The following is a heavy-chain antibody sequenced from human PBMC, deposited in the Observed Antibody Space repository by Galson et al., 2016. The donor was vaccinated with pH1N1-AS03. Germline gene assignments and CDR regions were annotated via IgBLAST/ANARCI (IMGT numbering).Heavy chain of an antibody. CDR1: GYTFTNFG. CDR3: ARDLRSDFGNSFVAGVQFGRY. CDR2: ISAYSGNT. V-gene: IGHV1-18*01. Sequence: QSGAEVKKPGASVKVSCKASGYTFTNFGIIWVRQAPGQGLEWLGWISAYSGNTDYAQSLQGRVSMTTDPSTNTAYMELTSLTSDDTAIYYCARDLRSDFGNSFVAGVQFGRYWGQGTLVTVSS. D-gene: IGHD3-10*01. J-gene: IGHJ4*02.